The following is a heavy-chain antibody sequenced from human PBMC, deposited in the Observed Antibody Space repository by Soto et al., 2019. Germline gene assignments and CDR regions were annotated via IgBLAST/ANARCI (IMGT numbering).Heavy chain of an antibody. CDR3: ARDYYDSSGYYLPVPFDY. J-gene: IGHJ4*02. CDR1: GYTFTSYG. V-gene: IGHV1-18*01. Sequence: QVQLVQSGAEVKKPGASVKVSCKASGYTFTSYGISWVRQAPGQGLEWMGWISAYNGNTNYAQKLQGRVTMTTDTATSTAYMELRSLRSDDTAVYYCARDYYDSSGYYLPVPFDYWGQGTLVTVSS. D-gene: IGHD3-22*01. CDR2: ISAYNGNT.